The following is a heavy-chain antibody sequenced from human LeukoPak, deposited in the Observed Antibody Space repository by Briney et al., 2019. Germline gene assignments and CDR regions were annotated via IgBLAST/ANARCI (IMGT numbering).Heavy chain of an antibody. D-gene: IGHD3-22*01. CDR2: ISWNCGSM. Sequence: GGSLSLSCAASGFTFDDYAMLWVRHAPGKGLEWVSGISWNCGSMGYADSVKGRFTISRDNAKNSLYLQMNSLRAEDTALYYCAKDRHYYDSSGFDYWGQGTLVTVSS. CDR1: GFTFDDYA. CDR3: AKDRHYYDSSGFDY. J-gene: IGHJ4*02. V-gene: IGHV3-9*01.